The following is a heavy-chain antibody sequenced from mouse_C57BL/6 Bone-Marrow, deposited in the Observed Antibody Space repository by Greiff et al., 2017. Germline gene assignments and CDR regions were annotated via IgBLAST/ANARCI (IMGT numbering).Heavy chain of an antibody. CDR1: GYTFTSYW. Sequence: QVQLQQPGAELVRPGTSVKLSCKASGYTFTSYWMHWVKQRPGQGLEWIGVIDPSDSYTNYNQKFKGKATLTVDTSSSTDYMQLSSLTSEDSAVYYCARGVGQGHWGQGTLVTVSA. V-gene: IGHV1-59*01. D-gene: IGHD3-3*01. J-gene: IGHJ3*01. CDR2: IDPSDSYT. CDR3: ARGVGQGH.